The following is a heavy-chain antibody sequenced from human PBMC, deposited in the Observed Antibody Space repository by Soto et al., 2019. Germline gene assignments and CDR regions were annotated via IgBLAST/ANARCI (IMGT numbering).Heavy chain of an antibody. V-gene: IGHV3-23*01. J-gene: IGHJ4*02. CDR2: ISTSGGSI. CDR3: AKEQTFSSAPDY. Sequence: GGSLRLSCAASGFTFSNHAMSWVRQAPGKGLEWVSVISTSGGSIYYADSVKGRFTLSRDNSKHTLYLQMNSLTGEDAAVYYCAKEQTFSSAPDYWGQGALVTVSS. CDR1: GFTFSNHA.